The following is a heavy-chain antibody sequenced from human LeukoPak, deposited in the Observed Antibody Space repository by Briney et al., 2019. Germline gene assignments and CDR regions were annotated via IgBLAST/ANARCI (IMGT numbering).Heavy chain of an antibody. CDR1: GFTFSSYA. J-gene: IGHJ4*02. CDR2: ISYDGSNK. D-gene: IGHD3-16*02. Sequence: PGRSLRLPCAASGFTFSSYAMHWVRQAPGKGLEWVAVISYDGSNKYYADSVKGRFTISRDNSKNTLYLQMNSLRAEDTAVYYCARDRSPYLPYDYVWGSYRYGPSDYWGQGTLVTVSS. CDR3: ARDRSPYLPYDYVWGSYRYGPSDY. V-gene: IGHV3-30-3*01.